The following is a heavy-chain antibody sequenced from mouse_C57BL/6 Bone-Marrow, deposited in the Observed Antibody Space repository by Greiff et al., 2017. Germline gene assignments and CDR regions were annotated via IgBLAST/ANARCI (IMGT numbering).Heavy chain of an antibody. CDR3: ARGEYGSSFAY. J-gene: IGHJ3*01. CDR2: ISSGSSTI. V-gene: IGHV5-17*01. Sequence: EVQVVESGGGLVKPGGSLKLSCAASGFTFTDYGMHWVRQTPEKGLEWVAYISSGSSTIYYADTVKGRFTISRDNAKNTLFLQMTSLRSEDTAMYYCARGEYGSSFAYWGQGTLVTVPA. D-gene: IGHD1-1*01. CDR1: GFTFTDYG.